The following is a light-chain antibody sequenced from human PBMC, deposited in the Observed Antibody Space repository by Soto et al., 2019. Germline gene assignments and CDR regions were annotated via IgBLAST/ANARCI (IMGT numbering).Light chain of an antibody. Sequence: QSALTQPPSASGSPGQSVTISCTGTSSDVGAYDYVSWYQQHPGKAPKLMIYEINKRPSGVPDRFSGSKSGNTASLTVSGLQAEDEADYYCASYGGRDDMIFGGGTKVTVL. CDR1: SSDVGAYDY. CDR2: EIN. J-gene: IGLJ2*01. V-gene: IGLV2-8*01. CDR3: ASYGGRDDMI.